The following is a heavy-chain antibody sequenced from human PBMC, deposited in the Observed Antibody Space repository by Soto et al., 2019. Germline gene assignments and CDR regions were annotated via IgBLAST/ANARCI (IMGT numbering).Heavy chain of an antibody. Sequence: PGGSLRLSCAASGFTVSSNYMSWVRQAPGKGLEWVSVIYSGGSTYYADSVKGRFTISRDNSKNTLYLQMNSLRAEDTAVYYCARAQTPDDSSGYYRVEYFQHWGQGTQVTVSS. J-gene: IGHJ1*01. CDR1: GFTVSSNY. CDR2: IYSGGST. CDR3: ARAQTPDDSSGYYRVEYFQH. D-gene: IGHD3-22*01. V-gene: IGHV3-66*01.